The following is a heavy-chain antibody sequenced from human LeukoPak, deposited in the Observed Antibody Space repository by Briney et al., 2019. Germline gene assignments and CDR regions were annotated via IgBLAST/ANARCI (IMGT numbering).Heavy chain of an antibody. Sequence: SVKVSCKASGGTFSSYAISWVRQAPGQGLEWMGGIIPIFGTANYAQKFQGRVTITADESTSTAYMELSSLRSEDTAVYYCARDGPKYYYDSSGYGYYFGYWGQGTLVTVSS. D-gene: IGHD3-22*01. CDR2: IIPIFGTA. J-gene: IGHJ4*02. V-gene: IGHV1-69*13. CDR1: GGTFSSYA. CDR3: ARDGPKYYYDSSGYGYYFGY.